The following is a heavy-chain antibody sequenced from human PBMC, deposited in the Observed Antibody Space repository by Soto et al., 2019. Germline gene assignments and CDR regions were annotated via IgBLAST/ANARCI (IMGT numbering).Heavy chain of an antibody. V-gene: IGHV1-18*01. CDR2: ISVYNGYA. Sequence: QVQLVQSGAELKKPGASVKVSCKASGYTFNNYGIGWVRQAPGQGLEWMGWISVYNGYANYAQKFQGRIIMTADTSTSTAYLELRSLRSDDTAIYYCAQNITRWYDYWGQGSLVTVSS. D-gene: IGHD6-13*01. CDR1: GYTFNNYG. J-gene: IGHJ4*02. CDR3: AQNITRWYDY.